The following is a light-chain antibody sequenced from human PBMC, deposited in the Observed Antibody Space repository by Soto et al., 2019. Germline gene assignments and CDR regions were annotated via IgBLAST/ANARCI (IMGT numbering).Light chain of an antibody. J-gene: IGKJ1*01. Sequence: IGLKQSPGTLSLSPGERATLSCRASQSVSNNYLAWYQQKPGQAPRLLIYGASNRATGIPDRFSGSGSGTDFTLTISRLEPEDFAVYYCQQYGSLGTFGQGTKVAIK. CDR1: QSVSNNY. CDR2: GAS. CDR3: QQYGSLGT. V-gene: IGKV3-20*01.